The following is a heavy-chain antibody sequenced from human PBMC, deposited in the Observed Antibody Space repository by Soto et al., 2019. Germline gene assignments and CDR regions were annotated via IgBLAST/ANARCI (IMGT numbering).Heavy chain of an antibody. Sequence: QVQLQQWGAGLLKPSETLSLTCAVYGGSFSGYYWSWIRQPPGKGLEWIGEINHSGSTNYNPSLKGRATTSVDTSKHQFSRTLSSVTAADTAVYYCASPHAYGSGQPNWFDPWGQGTLVTVSS. D-gene: IGHD3-10*01. J-gene: IGHJ5*02. CDR3: ASPHAYGSGQPNWFDP. V-gene: IGHV4-34*01. CDR1: GGSFSGYY. CDR2: INHSGST.